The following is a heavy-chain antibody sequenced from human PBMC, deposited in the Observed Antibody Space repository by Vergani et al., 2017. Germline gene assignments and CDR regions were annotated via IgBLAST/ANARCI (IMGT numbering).Heavy chain of an antibody. J-gene: IGHJ4*02. CDR3: AKGQGYSSSWYTY. CDR1: EFTFSDVW. D-gene: IGHD6-13*01. V-gene: IGHV3-15*01. Sequence: EGQLVESGGGLVKPGGSLRLSCAASEFTFSDVWMSWVRQAPGKGLEWVARIKSNADGGSADYAASVKGRFIISRDDSKNFLYLQMNSLRAEDTAVYYCAKGQGYSSSWYTYWGQGTLVTVSS. CDR2: IKSNADGGSA.